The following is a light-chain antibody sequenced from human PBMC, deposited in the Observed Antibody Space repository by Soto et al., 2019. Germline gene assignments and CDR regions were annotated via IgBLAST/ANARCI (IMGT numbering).Light chain of an antibody. CDR2: GAS. CDR1: QSVSTNY. Sequence: EIVLTQSPGTLSLSPGERATLSCRASQSVSTNYLAWYQRKPGQAPRLLIYGASSRATVILNRFSGSGSGTDFTLTITRLNAEDFAVYYCQLYGSSPPTFGQGTKVEIK. V-gene: IGKV3-20*01. J-gene: IGKJ1*01. CDR3: QLYGSSPPT.